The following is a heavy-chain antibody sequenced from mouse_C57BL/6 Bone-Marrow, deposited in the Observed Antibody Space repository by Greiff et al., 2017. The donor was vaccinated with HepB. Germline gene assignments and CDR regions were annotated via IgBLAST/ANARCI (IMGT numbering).Heavy chain of an antibody. V-gene: IGHV1-64*01. Sequence: VQLQQSGAELVKPGASVKLSCKASGYTFTSYWMHWVKQRPGQGLEWIGMIHPNSGSTNYNEKFKSKATLTVDKSSSTAYMQLSSLTSEDSAVYYCAKPPYYYGSSQYYFDYWGQGTTLTVSS. J-gene: IGHJ2*01. CDR3: AKPPYYYGSSQYYFDY. D-gene: IGHD1-1*01. CDR1: GYTFTSYW. CDR2: IHPNSGST.